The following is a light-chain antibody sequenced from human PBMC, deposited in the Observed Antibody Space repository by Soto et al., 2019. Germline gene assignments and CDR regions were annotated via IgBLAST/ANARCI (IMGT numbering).Light chain of an antibody. CDR2: EVT. J-gene: IGLJ1*01. V-gene: IGLV2-8*01. CDR3: GSYAGSIYV. CDR1: SSDVGGYNH. Sequence: QSALTQPPSASGSPGQSVTISCTGASSDVGGYNHVSWFQQLPGKAPKIMIYEVTKRPSGVPDRFSGSKSGNTASLTVSGLQAEDEADYYCGSYAGSIYVFGTGTKLTVL.